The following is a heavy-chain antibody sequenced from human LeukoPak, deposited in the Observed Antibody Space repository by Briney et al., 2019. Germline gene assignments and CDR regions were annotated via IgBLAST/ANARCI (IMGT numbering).Heavy chain of an antibody. CDR1: GGSISSYY. J-gene: IGHJ5*02. CDR3: ARLGFCTSTSCP. D-gene: IGHD2-2*01. CDR2: IYYSGST. V-gene: IGHV4-59*08. Sequence: PSETLSLTCTVSGGSISSYYWSWIWQPPGKGLEWIGNIYYSGSTNYNPSLKSRVTISVDTSKNQFSLKLNSVTAADTAVYYCARLGFCTSTSCPWGQGTLVTVSS.